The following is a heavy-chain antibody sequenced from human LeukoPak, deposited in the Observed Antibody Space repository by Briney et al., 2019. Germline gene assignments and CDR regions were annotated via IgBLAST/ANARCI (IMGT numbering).Heavy chain of an antibody. CDR2: IYTSGST. CDR3: ARVPYYYDSSGYYEVGAFDI. J-gene: IGHJ3*02. Sequence: SSETLSLTCTVSGGSISSYYWSWIRQPAGKELEWIGRIYTSGSTNYNPSLKSRVTMSVDTSKNQFSLKLSSVTAADTAVYYCARVPYYYDSSGYYEVGAFDIWGQGTMVTVSS. CDR1: GGSISSYY. D-gene: IGHD3-22*01. V-gene: IGHV4-4*07.